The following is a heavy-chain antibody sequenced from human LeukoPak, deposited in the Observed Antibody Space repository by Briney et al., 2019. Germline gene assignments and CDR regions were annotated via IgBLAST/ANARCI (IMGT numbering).Heavy chain of an antibody. J-gene: IGHJ4*02. Sequence: PGGPLRLSCATSGLTFSSNWMHWVRQAPGKGLVWVSRINSDGSSTIYADSVKGRFTISRDNAKNTLYLQMNSLIAEDTAVYYCSTQRGGSPGDYWGQGALVTVSS. CDR2: INSDGSST. CDR1: GLTFSSNW. D-gene: IGHD6-25*01. V-gene: IGHV3-74*01. CDR3: STQRGGSPGDY.